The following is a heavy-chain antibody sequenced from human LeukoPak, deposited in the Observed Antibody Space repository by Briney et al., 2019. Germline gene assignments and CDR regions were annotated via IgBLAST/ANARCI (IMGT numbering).Heavy chain of an antibody. CDR2: IFYNGST. D-gene: IGHD5-24*01. J-gene: IGHJ6*02. CDR3: ARLTATRYYYYGMDV. CDR1: GGSFSSYY. V-gene: IGHV4-59*01. Sequence: PSETLSLTCTVSGGSFSSYYWSWIRQPPGKGLEWIGYIFYNGSTNYNPSLKSRVTISVDTSKIQFSLKVTSVTAADTAVYYCARLTATRYYYYGMDVWGQGTTVIVSS.